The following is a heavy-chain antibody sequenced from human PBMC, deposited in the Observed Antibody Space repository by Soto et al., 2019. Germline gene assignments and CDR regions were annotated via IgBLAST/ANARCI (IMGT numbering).Heavy chain of an antibody. CDR2: FDPEDGET. J-gene: IGHJ6*03. D-gene: IGHD2-15*01. Sequence: QVQLVQSGAEVKKPGASVKVSCKVSGYTLTELSMHWVRQAPGKGPEWMGGFDPEDGETIYAQKLQARVTMTEYTSTDTAYMPLSILRSEDTAVYYCATGCSSGSCYSHSPYYHNYYMDVSGKGTTLTASS. V-gene: IGHV1-24*01. CDR3: ATGCSSGSCYSHSPYYHNYYMDV. CDR1: GYTLTELS.